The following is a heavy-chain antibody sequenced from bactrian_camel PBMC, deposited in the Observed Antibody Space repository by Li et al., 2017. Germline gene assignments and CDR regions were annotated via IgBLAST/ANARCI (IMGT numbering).Heavy chain of an antibody. V-gene: IGHV3S55*01. CDR1: GFTFGDPD. CDR2: ITRGGKT. CDR3: ASVATVAKVRFGECSFGS. D-gene: IGHD1*01. J-gene: IGHJ6*01. Sequence: HVQLVESGGGSVQAGGSLRLSCTASGFTFGDPDMGWYRQAPGKKYEVVATITRGGKTYYADSVKGRFTISRDRAKNTLTLQMDSLKPEDTAVYYCASVATVAKVRFGECSFGSWGQGTQVTVS.